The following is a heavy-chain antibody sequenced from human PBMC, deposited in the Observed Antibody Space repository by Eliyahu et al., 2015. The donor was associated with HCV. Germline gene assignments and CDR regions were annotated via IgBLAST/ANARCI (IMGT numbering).Heavy chain of an antibody. Sequence: EVQLLESGGGLVQPGGSLRLSCAASGFTFSSYAMSWVRQAPGKGLEWVSAISGSGGSTYYADSVKGRFTISRDNSKNTLYLQMNSLRAEDTAVYYCAKDHHRVVGARENFFDYWGQGTLVTVSS. CDR2: ISGSGGST. CDR1: GFTFSSYA. V-gene: IGHV3-23*01. CDR3: AKDHHRVVGARENFFDY. J-gene: IGHJ4*02. D-gene: IGHD1-26*01.